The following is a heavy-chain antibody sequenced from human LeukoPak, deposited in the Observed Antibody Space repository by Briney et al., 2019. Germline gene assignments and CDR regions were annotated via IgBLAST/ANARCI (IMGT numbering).Heavy chain of an antibody. CDR3: AREYYYGSGNYYNRIDY. Sequence: ASVKVSCKASGYTFTGYYMHWVRQAPGQGLEWMGWIDPNSGGTNYAQKFQGRVTMTRDTSISTDYMVLNRLRSDDTAVYYCAREYYYGSGNYYNRIDYWGQGTLVTVSS. D-gene: IGHD3-10*01. V-gene: IGHV1-2*02. J-gene: IGHJ4*02. CDR1: GYTFTGYY. CDR2: IDPNSGGT.